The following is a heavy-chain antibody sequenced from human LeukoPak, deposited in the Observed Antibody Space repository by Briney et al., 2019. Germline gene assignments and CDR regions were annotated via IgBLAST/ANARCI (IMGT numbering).Heavy chain of an antibody. Sequence: PGGSLRLSCAASGFTFSSYSMHSVRQAPGKGLEWVAVISYDGSNKHYADSAKGPFTISIYNSKNTLYLELSSLRAEDTAVFYCARGLQYYYDSSGYYFDYWGQGTLVTVSS. V-gene: IGHV3-30*19. CDR2: ISYDGSNK. D-gene: IGHD3-22*01. CDR1: GFTFSSYS. CDR3: ARGLQYYYDSSGYYFDY. J-gene: IGHJ4*02.